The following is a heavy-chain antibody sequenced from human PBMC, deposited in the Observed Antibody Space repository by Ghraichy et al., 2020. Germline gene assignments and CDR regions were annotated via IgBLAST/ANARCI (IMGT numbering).Heavy chain of an antibody. V-gene: IGHV4-59*08. D-gene: IGHD1-26*01. CDR3: ARRGSYEEFNY. Sequence: SQTLSLTCTVSGGSISSYYWSWIRQPPGKGLEWIGYIYYSGSTNYNPSLKSRVTISVDTSKNQFSLKLSSVTAADTAVYYCARRGSYEEFNYWGQGTLVTVSS. J-gene: IGHJ4*02. CDR1: GGSISSYY. CDR2: IYYSGST.